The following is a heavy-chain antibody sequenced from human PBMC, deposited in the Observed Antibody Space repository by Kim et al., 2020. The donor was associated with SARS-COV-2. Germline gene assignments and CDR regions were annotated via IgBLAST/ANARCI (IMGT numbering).Heavy chain of an antibody. V-gene: IGHV3-7*01. CDR3: ARDQSSGWSDY. CDR2: K. Sequence: KYYGDSAKGRLTISRDNAKNSLYLQMNSLRAEDTAVYYCARDQSSGWSDYWGQGTLVTVSS. J-gene: IGHJ4*02. D-gene: IGHD6-19*01.